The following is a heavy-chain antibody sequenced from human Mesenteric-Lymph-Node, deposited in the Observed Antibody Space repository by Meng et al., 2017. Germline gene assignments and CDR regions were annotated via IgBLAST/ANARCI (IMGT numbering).Heavy chain of an antibody. CDR3: ARDRQQWLVILGYFDAFDI. D-gene: IGHD6-19*01. Sequence: GESLKISCAASVLSVSSKYMGWVRQAPGKGLEWVANIKQDGSEKYYVDSVKGRFTISRDNAKNSLYLQMNSLRAEDTAVYYCARDRQQWLVILGYFDAFDIWGQGTMVTVSS. CDR2: IKQDGSEK. J-gene: IGHJ3*02. V-gene: IGHV3-7*01. CDR1: VLSVSSKY.